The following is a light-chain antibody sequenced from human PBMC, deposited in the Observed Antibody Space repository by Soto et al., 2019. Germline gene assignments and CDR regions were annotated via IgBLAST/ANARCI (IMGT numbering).Light chain of an antibody. V-gene: IGKV3-20*01. CDR2: GAS. J-gene: IGKJ1*01. CDR3: QQYGSSPRT. CDR1: QSVSSSY. Sequence: EIVLTQSPGTLSLSPGERATLSFRSSQSVSSSYLAWYQQKPGQAPRPLIYGASSRATGIPDRFSGSGSGTDFTLTISRLEPEDFAVYYCQQYGSSPRTFGQGTKVDIK.